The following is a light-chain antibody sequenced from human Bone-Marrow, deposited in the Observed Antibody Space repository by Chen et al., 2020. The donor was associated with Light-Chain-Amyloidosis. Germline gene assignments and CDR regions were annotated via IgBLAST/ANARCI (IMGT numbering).Light chain of an antibody. CDR2: RDT. J-gene: IGLJ2*01. CDR3: QSADSSGTYEVI. Sequence: SYELTPPPSVSVSPGQTARITCSGDDLPTKYAYWYQQKPGQAPVLVIHRDTERPSGISERFSGASSGTTATLTISGVQAEEEADYHCQSADSSGTYEVIFGGGTKLTVL. V-gene: IGLV3-25*02. CDR1: DLPTKY.